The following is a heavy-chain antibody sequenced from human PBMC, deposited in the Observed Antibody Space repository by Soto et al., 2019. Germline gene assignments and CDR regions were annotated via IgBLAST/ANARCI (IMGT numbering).Heavy chain of an antibody. CDR2: TYNGGST. J-gene: IGHJ4*02. V-gene: IGHV4-30-4*01. CDR1: GGSISTVNYY. D-gene: IGHD3-10*01. CDR3: TDGPSGDNVDY. Sequence: QVQLQESGPGLVKPSQTLSLTCTVSGGSISTVNYYWSWIRQPPDTGLEWIGPTYNGGSTYNNPSRQXRXTXSXXTTKNQRPLELSSVSAAGTAVSCCTDGPSGDNVDYWGQGTPVTVSS.